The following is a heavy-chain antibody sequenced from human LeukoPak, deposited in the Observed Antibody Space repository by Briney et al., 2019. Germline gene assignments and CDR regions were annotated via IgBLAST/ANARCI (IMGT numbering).Heavy chain of an antibody. V-gene: IGHV3-53*01. CDR2: IYSGGST. J-gene: IGHJ4*02. Sequence: GVSLTLSCAASGFTVSINHMSWVRQAPGKGLECISFIYSGGSTDHADPVKGRLTISRDNSKNTLYLQMNSLRAEDTAVYYCARVVDHDYGDYYLDYWGQGTLVTVSS. CDR3: ARVVDHDYGDYYLDY. D-gene: IGHD4-17*01. CDR1: GFTVSINH.